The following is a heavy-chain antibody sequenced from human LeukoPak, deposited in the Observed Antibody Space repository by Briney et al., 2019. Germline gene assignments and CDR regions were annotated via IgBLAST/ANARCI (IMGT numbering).Heavy chain of an antibody. CDR1: GFTFTDYW. CDR2: IRQDGGEK. CDR3: ARDGTAAGLYFDL. J-gene: IGHJ4*01. D-gene: IGHD6-13*01. Sequence: GGSLGLSCAVSGFTFTDYWMNWVRQAPGKGLEWVASIRQDGGEKSYPDSVKGRFTISRDNTKNSLYLQINSLRAEDTAVYYCARDGTAAGLYFDLWGQGTLVTVSS. V-gene: IGHV3-7*01.